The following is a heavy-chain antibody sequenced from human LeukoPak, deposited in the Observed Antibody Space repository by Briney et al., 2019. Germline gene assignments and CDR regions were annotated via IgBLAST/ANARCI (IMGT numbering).Heavy chain of an antibody. CDR3: ARELPREVTLDY. D-gene: IGHD2-21*02. CDR2: IFTDGSTT. J-gene: IGHJ4*01. CDR1: EFNFFSYG. Sequence: GGSLRLSCVASEFNFFSYGMQWVRQAPGKGLVWVSRIFTDGSTTSYADSVKGRFTISRDSAKNTLYLQMNSLRAEDTAVYYCARELPREVTLDYWGQGTLVTVSP. V-gene: IGHV3-74*01.